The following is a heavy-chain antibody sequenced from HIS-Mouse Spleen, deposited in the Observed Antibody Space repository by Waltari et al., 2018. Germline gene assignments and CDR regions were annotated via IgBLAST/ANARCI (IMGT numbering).Heavy chain of an antibody. CDR2: IIPIFGTA. D-gene: IGHD1-26*01. Sequence: QVQLVQSGAEVKKPGSSVKVSCQASGGTFRSYAISWVRQARGQGLGWMGGIIPIFGTANYAQKFQGRVTITADESTRTADMELSRLRSEDTAVYYCARAGGGATYAFDIWGQGTMVTVSS. V-gene: IGHV1-69*01. CDR1: GGTFRSYA. J-gene: IGHJ3*02. CDR3: ARAGGGATYAFDI.